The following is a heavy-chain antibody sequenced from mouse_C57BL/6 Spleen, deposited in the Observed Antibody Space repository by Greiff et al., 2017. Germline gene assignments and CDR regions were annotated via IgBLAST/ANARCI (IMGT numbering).Heavy chain of an antibody. Sequence: EVQVVESGGGLVQPKGSLKLSCAASGFTFTTYAMHWVRQAPGTGLEWVARIRRKSSNYATYYADSVKDRFTISRDDSQSMLYLQMNNLKTEETAMYYCGRDETTVNWYFEVWGTGTTVTVSS. CDR2: IRRKSSNYAT. J-gene: IGHJ1*03. CDR3: GRDETTVNWYFEV. CDR1: GFTFTTYA. V-gene: IGHV10-3*01. D-gene: IGHD1-1*01.